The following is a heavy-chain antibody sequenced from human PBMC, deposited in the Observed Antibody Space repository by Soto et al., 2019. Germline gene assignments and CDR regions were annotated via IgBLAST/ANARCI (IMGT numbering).Heavy chain of an antibody. V-gene: IGHV3-33*01. J-gene: IGHJ3*01. CDR1: GFTFRKHV. Sequence: QVLLLESGGGVVQPGTSLRLSCAASGFTFRKHVMHWVRQSPGKGLEWLAAMWYDGSYSYQADSVRGRVTFSRDNSKNSVYVQMNVLRPEDAAVYYCAREADAFDFWGQGTMVIVSS. CDR3: AREADAFDF. CDR2: MWYDGSYS.